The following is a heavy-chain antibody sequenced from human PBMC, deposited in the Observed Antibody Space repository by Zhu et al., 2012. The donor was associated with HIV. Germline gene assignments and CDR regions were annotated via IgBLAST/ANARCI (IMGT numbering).Heavy chain of an antibody. CDR1: WALQWLL. V-gene: IGHV4-34*02. CDR2: VNHGGDI. CDR3: ARSIYQADSGYGF. D-gene: IGHD5-12*01. Sequence: QVQLQQWGCRTVEAFRDAVPHLRYSWWALQWLLLCLGSASRPGGPCSGSDDVNHGGDIDYNPSLKSRVTIEADASQSHFSLKMTSVTAADTAIYYCARSIYQADSGYGFWGQGTPGHRXV. J-gene: IGHJ4*02.